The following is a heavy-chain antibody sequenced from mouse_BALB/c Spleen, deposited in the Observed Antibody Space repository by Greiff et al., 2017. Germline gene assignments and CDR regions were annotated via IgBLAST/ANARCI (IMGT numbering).Heavy chain of an antibody. Sequence: VKVVESGPGLVAPSQSLSITCTVSGFSLTSYGVHWVRQPPGKGLEWLGVIWAGGSTNYNSALMSRLSISKDNSKSQVFLKMNSLQTDDTAMYYCAGYYYGSSLYWYFDVWGAGTTVTVSS. CDR2: IWAGGST. D-gene: IGHD1-1*01. CDR3: AGYYYGSSLYWYFDV. CDR1: GFSLTSYG. J-gene: IGHJ1*01. V-gene: IGHV2-9*02.